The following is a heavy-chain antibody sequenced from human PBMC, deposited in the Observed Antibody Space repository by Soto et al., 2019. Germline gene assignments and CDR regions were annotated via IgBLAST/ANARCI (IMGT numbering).Heavy chain of an antibody. CDR2: IYYSGST. V-gene: IGHV4-31*03. D-gene: IGHD2-15*01. J-gene: IGHJ5*02. CDR1: GGSISSGGYY. CDR3: ASHIVVVVAAQGGWFDP. Sequence: PSETLSLTCTVSGGSISSGGYYWSWIRQHPGKGLEWIGYIYYSGSTYYNPSLKSRVTISADTSKNQFSLKLSSVTAADTAVYYCASHIVVVVAAQGGWFDPWGQGTLVTVSS.